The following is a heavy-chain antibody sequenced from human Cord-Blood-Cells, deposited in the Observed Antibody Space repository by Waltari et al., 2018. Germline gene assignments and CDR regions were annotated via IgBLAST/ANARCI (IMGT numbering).Heavy chain of an antibody. J-gene: IGHJ4*02. D-gene: IGHD5-12*01. CDR3: VIYRGYDYVVDY. CDR1: AASISSSGSY. Sequence: LQLQESGPGPVTLSETLSPPFTVSAASISSSGSYWGCFRQPPGKGLEWIGSIYYSGSTYYNPSLKSRVTISVDTAKNQFSLKRSSVTAADTAVYYCVIYRGYDYVVDYWGQGTLVTVSS. V-gene: IGHV4-39*01. CDR2: IYYSGST.